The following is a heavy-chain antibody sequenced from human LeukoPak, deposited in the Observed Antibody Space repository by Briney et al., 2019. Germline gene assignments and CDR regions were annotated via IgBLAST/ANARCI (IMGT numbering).Heavy chain of an antibody. J-gene: IGHJ3*01. Sequence: SETLSLTCTVSGGSISSYYWSWIRQPPGKGLEWIGFIYYSGSTNYNPFLKSRVTISVDTSKNQFSLKLSSVTAADTAVYYCARPSLDYGGIDAFDFWGQGTLVTVSS. CDR2: IYYSGST. D-gene: IGHD4-23*01. V-gene: IGHV4-59*08. CDR3: ARPSLDYGGIDAFDF. CDR1: GGSISSYY.